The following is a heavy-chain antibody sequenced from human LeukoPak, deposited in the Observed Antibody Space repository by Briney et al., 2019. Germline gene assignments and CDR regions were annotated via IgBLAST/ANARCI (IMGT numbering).Heavy chain of an antibody. V-gene: IGHV3-21*01. CDR3: ARGDSNRIDY. Sequence: GRSLRLSCAASGFTFSNYVVHWVRQAPGKGLEWVSSIDSSGNYIYYPDSMKGRFTTSRDNAKNLLYLQMNSLRAEDTAVYYCARGDSNRIDYWGQGTLVTVSS. J-gene: IGHJ4*02. CDR1: GFTFSNYV. D-gene: IGHD2-21*01. CDR2: IDSSGNYI.